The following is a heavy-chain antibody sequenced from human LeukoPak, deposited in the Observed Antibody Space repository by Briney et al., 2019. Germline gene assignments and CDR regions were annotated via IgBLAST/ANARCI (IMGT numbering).Heavy chain of an antibody. J-gene: IGHJ6*02. CDR3: ARDRSGSTYYYYGMDV. Sequence: GGSLRLSCAASGFTVSSNYMSWDRQAPGKGLEWVSVIYSGGSTYYADSVKGRFTISRDNSKNTLYLQMNSLRAEDTAVYYCARDRSGSTYYYYGMDVWGQGTTVTVSS. D-gene: IGHD1-26*01. V-gene: IGHV3-66*02. CDR1: GFTVSSNY. CDR2: IYSGGST.